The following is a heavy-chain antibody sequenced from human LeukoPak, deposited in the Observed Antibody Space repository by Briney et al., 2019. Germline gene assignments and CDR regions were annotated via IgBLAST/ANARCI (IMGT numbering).Heavy chain of an antibody. Sequence: SETLSLTCTVSGGSISSSSYYWGWIRQPPGKGLEWIGSIYYSGSTYYNPSLKSRVTISVDTSKNQFSLKLSSVTAADTAVYYCARGRVDIVVVVAANWFDPWGQGTLVTVSS. CDR2: IYYSGST. V-gene: IGHV4-39*07. D-gene: IGHD2-15*01. CDR3: ARGRVDIVVVVAANWFDP. CDR1: GGSISSSSYY. J-gene: IGHJ5*02.